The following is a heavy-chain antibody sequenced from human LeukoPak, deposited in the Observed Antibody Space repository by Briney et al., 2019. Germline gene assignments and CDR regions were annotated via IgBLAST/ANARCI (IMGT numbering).Heavy chain of an antibody. CDR2: ISWNSGSI. Sequence: GGSLRLSCAASGFTFDDYAMHWVPQAPGKGLEWVSGISWNSGSIGYADSVKGRFTISRDNAKNSLYLQMNSLRAEDTALYYCAKDSSGYYDHNWFDPWGQGTLVTVSS. D-gene: IGHD3-22*01. CDR3: AKDSSGYYDHNWFDP. J-gene: IGHJ5*02. V-gene: IGHV3-9*01. CDR1: GFTFDDYA.